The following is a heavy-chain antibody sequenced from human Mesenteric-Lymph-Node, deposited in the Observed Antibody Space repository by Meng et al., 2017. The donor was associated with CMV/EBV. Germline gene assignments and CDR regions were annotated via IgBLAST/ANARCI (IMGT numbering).Heavy chain of an antibody. D-gene: IGHD2-2*01. CDR2: INHSGST. V-gene: IGHV4-34*01. CDR1: GGSFSGYY. Sequence: SETLSLTCAVYGGSFSGYYWSWIRQPPGKGLEWIGEINHSGSTNYNPSLKSRVTISVDTSKNQFSLKLSSVTAADTAVYYCARGGCSSTSCYSYHYYYGMDVWGQGTTVTVSS. CDR3: ARGGCSSTSCYSYHYYYGMDV. J-gene: IGHJ6*02.